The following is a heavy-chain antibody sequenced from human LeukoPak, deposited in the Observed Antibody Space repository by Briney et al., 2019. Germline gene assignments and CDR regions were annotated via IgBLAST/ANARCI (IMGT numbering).Heavy chain of an antibody. CDR2: INHSGST. Sequence: SETLSLTCAVYGGSFSGYYWSWIRQPPGKGLEWIGEINHSGSTNYNPSLKSRVTISVDTSKNQFSLKLSSVTAADTAVYYCARRRYSSGYFVHPWGQGTLVTVSS. V-gene: IGHV4-34*01. D-gene: IGHD3-22*01. CDR1: GGSFSGYY. CDR3: ARRRYSSGYFVHP. J-gene: IGHJ5*02.